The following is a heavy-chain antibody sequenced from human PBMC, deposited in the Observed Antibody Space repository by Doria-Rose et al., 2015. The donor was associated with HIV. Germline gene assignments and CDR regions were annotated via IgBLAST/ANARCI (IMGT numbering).Heavy chain of an antibody. CDR3: ARIKSSRWYHKYYFDF. CDR2: ILSDDER. V-gene: IGHV2-26*01. Sequence: QVTLKESGPVLVKPTETLTLTCTVSGVSLSSPGMGVSWIRQPPGKALEWLANILSDDERSYKTSLKSRLTISRVTSKSRVVFTMTDMDPVDTATYYCARIKSSRWYHKYYFDFWGQGTLVIVSA. J-gene: IGHJ4*02. D-gene: IGHD6-13*01. CDR1: GVSLSSPGMG.